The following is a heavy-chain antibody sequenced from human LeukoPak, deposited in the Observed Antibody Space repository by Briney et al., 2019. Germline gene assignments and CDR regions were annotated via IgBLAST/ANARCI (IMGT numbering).Heavy chain of an antibody. CDR2: ISSSSSYI. CDR1: GFTFSSYS. D-gene: IGHD3-22*01. Sequence: GGSLRLSCAASGFTFSSYSMNWVRQAPGKGLEWVSSISSSSSYIYYADSVKGRFTISRDNAKNSLYLQMNSLRAEDTAVYYCARGITYYYDSSGYSFDYWGQGTLVTVSS. V-gene: IGHV3-21*01. J-gene: IGHJ4*02. CDR3: ARGITYYYDSSGYSFDY.